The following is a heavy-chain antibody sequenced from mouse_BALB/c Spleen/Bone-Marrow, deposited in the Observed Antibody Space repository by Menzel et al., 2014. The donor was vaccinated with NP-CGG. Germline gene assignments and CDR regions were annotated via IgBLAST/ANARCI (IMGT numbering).Heavy chain of an antibody. CDR2: IDPANGNT. CDR3: ARWEYYAMDY. V-gene: IGHV14-3*02. CDR1: GFNIKDTY. Sequence: VQLKQSGAELVKPGASVKLSCTASGFNIKDTYMHWVKQRPEQGLEWIGRIDPANGNTKYDPKLQGKATITADTSSNTAYLQLSSLTSEDTAVYYCARWEYYAMDYWGQGTSVTVSS. J-gene: IGHJ4*01. D-gene: IGHD4-1*01.